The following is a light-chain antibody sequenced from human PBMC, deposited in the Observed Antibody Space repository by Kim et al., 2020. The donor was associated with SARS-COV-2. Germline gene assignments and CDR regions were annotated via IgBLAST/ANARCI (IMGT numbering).Light chain of an antibody. Sequence: DIQMTQSPSTLSASVGDRVTITCRASQRISYWLAWYQQKPGKAPNLLIYKASNLQSGVPSRFSGSGSGTDFTLTISGLQPDDFATYYCQQYDTYPVTCGQGTRLEIK. J-gene: IGKJ5*01. CDR3: QQYDTYPVT. CDR2: KAS. CDR1: QRISYW. V-gene: IGKV1-5*03.